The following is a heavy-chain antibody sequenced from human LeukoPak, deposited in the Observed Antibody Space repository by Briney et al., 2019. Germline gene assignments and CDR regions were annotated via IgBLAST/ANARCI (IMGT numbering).Heavy chain of an antibody. J-gene: IGHJ4*02. V-gene: IGHV4-39*07. CDR3: ARRTWWSRRVDY. CDR2: INHSGST. Sequence: PSETLSLTCTVSGGSISSSSYYWGWIRQPPGKGLEWIGEINHSGSTNYNPSLKSRVTISVDTSKNQFSLKLSSVTAADTAVNYCARRTWWSRRVDYWGQGTLVTVSS. CDR1: GGSISSSSYY. D-gene: IGHD2-15*01.